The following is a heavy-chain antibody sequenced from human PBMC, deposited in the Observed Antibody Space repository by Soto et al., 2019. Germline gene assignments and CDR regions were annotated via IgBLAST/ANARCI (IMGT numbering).Heavy chain of an antibody. V-gene: IGHV1-46*01. CDR2: FNPRNLGT. CDR1: GYTLTSHY. J-gene: IGHJ4*02. CDR3: AREAYNEGKTFDY. Sequence: ASVKVSCKASGYTLTSHYVHWVRQAPGQGLEWMAIFNPRNLGTMYAPNFQGRVTLTWDTPTNTVYMELSSLRSEDTAVYYCAREAYNEGKTFDYWGQGTPVTVSS. D-gene: IGHD1-20*01.